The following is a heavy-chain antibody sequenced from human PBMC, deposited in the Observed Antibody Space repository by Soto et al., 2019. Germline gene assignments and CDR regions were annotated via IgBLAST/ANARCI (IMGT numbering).Heavy chain of an antibody. CDR1: GYSFTDYH. J-gene: IGHJ6*02. Sequence: KVSCKASGYSFTDYHIHWVRQAPGQGLEWLGRINPKSGGTSTAQKFQGWVTMTRDRSISTVYMELTRLRSDDTTVYFCARGHSTDCSNGVCSFFYNHEMDVWGQGTTVTVSS. D-gene: IGHD2-8*01. CDR3: ARGHSTDCSNGVCSFFYNHEMDV. V-gene: IGHV1-2*04. CDR2: INPKSGGT.